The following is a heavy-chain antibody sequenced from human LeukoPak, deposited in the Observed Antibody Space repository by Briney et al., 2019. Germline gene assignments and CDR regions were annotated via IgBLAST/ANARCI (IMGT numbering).Heavy chain of an antibody. CDR2: ISYDGNHQ. Sequence: PGGSLRLSCAASGFIISHYAIHSVRQAPGKGLEWVAVISYDGNHQYYTDSVKGRFTISRDNSNHTVHLQMDSLRGEDTAFYYCARSDYGGYYDMFDFWGQGTLVIVSS. CDR3: ARSDYGGYYDMFDF. D-gene: IGHD4-23*01. J-gene: IGHJ4*02. V-gene: IGHV3-30*04. CDR1: GFIISHYA.